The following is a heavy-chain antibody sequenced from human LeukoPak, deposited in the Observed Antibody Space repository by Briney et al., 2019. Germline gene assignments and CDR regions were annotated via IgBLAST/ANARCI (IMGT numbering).Heavy chain of an antibody. J-gene: IGHJ6*02. CDR3: ARDLGSSGWYVEGMDV. V-gene: IGHV1-3*01. Sequence: ASVKVSCKASGYTFTSYAMHWVRQAPGQRLEWMGWINAGNGNTKYPQKFQGRVTITRDTSASTAYMELSSLRSEDTAVYYCARDLGSSGWYVEGMDVWGQGTTVTVSS. CDR2: INAGNGNT. CDR1: GYTFTSYA. D-gene: IGHD6-19*01.